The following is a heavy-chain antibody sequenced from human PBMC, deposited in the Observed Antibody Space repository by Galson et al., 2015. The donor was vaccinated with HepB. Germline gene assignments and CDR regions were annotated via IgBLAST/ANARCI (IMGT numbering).Heavy chain of an antibody. D-gene: IGHD3-22*01. V-gene: IGHV3-30-3*01. CDR1: GFTFSSYA. J-gene: IGHJ6*03. CDR2: ISYDGSNK. Sequence: LRLSCAASGFTFSSYAMHWVRQAPGKGLEWVAVISYDGSNKYYADSVKGRFTISRDNSKNTLYLQMNSLRAEDTAVYYCASNYYDSSGYYYYYYMDVWGKGTTVTVSS. CDR3: ASNYYDSSGYYYYYYMDV.